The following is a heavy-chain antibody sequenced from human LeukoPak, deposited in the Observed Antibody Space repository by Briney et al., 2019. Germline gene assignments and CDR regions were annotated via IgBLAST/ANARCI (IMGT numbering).Heavy chain of an antibody. CDR1: GGSISSYY. CDR2: IFPSGSA. Sequence: SETLSLTCTVSGGSISSYYWSWIRQSPVKGLEWIGYIFPSGSAFYNPSLESRVTISQDTSENQFSLRLSSVTAADTAVYYCARRSHYFYYMDVWGKGTTVTVSS. J-gene: IGHJ6*03. CDR3: ARRSHYFYYMDV. D-gene: IGHD1-26*01. V-gene: IGHV4-4*09.